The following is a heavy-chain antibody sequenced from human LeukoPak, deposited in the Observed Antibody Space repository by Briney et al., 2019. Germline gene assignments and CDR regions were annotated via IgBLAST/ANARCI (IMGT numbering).Heavy chain of an antibody. CDR2: MNPNSGNT. CDR3: ARGYCSGGSCYSWYLYYYYGMDV. Sequence: ASVTVSCKASGYTFTSYDINWVRQAPGQGLEWMGWMNPNSGNTGYAQKSQGRVTMTRNTSISTAYMELSSLRSEDTAVYYCARGYCSGGSCYSWYLYYYYGMDVWGQGTTVTVSS. CDR1: GYTFTSYD. J-gene: IGHJ6*02. V-gene: IGHV1-8*01. D-gene: IGHD2-15*01.